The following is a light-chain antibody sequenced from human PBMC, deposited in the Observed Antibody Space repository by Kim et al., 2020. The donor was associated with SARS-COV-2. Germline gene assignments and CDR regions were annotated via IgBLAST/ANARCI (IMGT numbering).Light chain of an antibody. V-gene: IGLV3-1*01. Sequence: SYELTQPPAVSVPPGRTVTITCTGDKLVDKYVCWYLQKPGQSPVLVIYQDNQRPSGIPERFSGSNSGNTATLIISDTQAVDEADYYCQTWDRTSMIFGGGTRLTVL. CDR2: QDN. CDR1: KLVDKY. J-gene: IGLJ2*01. CDR3: QTWDRTSMI.